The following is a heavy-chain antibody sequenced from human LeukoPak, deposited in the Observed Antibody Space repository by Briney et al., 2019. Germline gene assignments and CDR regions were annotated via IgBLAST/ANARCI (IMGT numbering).Heavy chain of an antibody. CDR2: INPNSGDT. D-gene: IGHD3-10*01. V-gene: IGHV1-2*02. CDR3: ASDKEGSGSYLDAFDI. Sequence: ASVKVSCKAAGYTFTGYYMHWVRQAPGQGLEWMGWINPNSGDTNFAPKFQDRVTMTWDTSISTAYMELSSLRSDDTAVYYCASDKEGSGSYLDAFDIWGQRTMVTVSS. J-gene: IGHJ3*02. CDR1: GYTFTGYY.